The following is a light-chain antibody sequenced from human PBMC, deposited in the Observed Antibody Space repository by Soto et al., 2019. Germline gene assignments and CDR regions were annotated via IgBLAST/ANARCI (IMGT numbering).Light chain of an antibody. CDR3: QQYGTAPWT. J-gene: IGKJ1*01. Sequence: VLTQSPGTLSLSSGERATLSCRASQSVINSYLAWYQQKPGQAPRLLLYGAYNRATGIPDRFSGSGSGTDFTLTISRLEPEDFAVYYCQQYGTAPWTSGQGTKADVK. CDR1: QSVINSY. CDR2: GAY. V-gene: IGKV3-20*01.